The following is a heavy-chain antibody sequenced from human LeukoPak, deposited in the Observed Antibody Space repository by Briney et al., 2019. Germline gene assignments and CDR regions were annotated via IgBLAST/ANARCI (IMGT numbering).Heavy chain of an antibody. Sequence: GGSLRLSCAASGFSFSTYWMHWVRQAPGKGLEWVSRINTDARNTSYADSVKGRFTISRDNAKNTLYLQMNSLRAEDTAVYYCARDASGRPGYTSGWSFFDSWGQGTLVTVSS. J-gene: IGHJ4*02. CDR2: INTDARNT. D-gene: IGHD6-19*01. CDR1: GFSFSTYW. V-gene: IGHV3-74*01. CDR3: ARDASGRPGYTSGWSFFDS.